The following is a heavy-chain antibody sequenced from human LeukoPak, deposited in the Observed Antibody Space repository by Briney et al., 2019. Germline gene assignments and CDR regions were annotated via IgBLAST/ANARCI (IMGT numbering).Heavy chain of an antibody. CDR3: ARDLYDYYLDY. D-gene: IGHD3-3*01. V-gene: IGHV3-30*03. Sequence: GGSLRLSCTASGFTFSSYGMHWVRQAPGKGLEWVAVISYDGVNKYYADSVKGRFTISRDTSKNTVYLQMDSLRDDDTAVYYCARDLYDYYLDYWGQGTLVTVSS. CDR2: ISYDGVNK. CDR1: GFTFSSYG. J-gene: IGHJ4*02.